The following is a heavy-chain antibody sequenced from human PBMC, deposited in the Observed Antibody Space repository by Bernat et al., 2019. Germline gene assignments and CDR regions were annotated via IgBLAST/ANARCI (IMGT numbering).Heavy chain of an antibody. CDR2: IYYSGST. J-gene: IGHJ3*02. CDR3: ARDPGYDILTGYDAFDI. CDR1: GCSISSYY. D-gene: IGHD3-9*01. V-gene: IGHV4-59*01. Sequence: QVQLQESGPGLVKPSETLSLTCTVSGCSISSYYWSWIRQPPGKGLEWIGYIYYSGSTNYNPSLKSRVTISVDTSKNQFSLKLSSVTAADTAVYYCARDPGYDILTGYDAFDIWGQGTMVTVSS.